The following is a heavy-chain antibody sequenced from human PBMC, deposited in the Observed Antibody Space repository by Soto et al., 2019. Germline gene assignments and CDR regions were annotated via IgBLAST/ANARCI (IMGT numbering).Heavy chain of an antibody. CDR3: ARYAGSTGYYYYYGMDV. CDR2: IYPGDSGT. Sequence: GESLKISCKGSGYSFTSYWIGWVRQMPGKGLEWMGIIYPGDSGTRYSPSFQGQVTISADKSISTAYLQWSSLKASDTAMYYCARYAGSTGYYYYYGMDVWGQGTTVTVSS. V-gene: IGHV5-51*01. CDR1: GYSFTSYW. J-gene: IGHJ6*02. D-gene: IGHD1-26*01.